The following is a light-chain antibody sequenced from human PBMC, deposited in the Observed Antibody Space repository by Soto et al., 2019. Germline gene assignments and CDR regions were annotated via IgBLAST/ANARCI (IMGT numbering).Light chain of an antibody. CDR3: QQSYSDPLT. Sequence: DIQMTQSPSSVSASVGDSVTITCRSSHSINNYLNWYQQKPGKAPKVLIFAASSLQSGVPSRFSGGRSGTDFTLTITSLPPEDFAPYSCQQSYSDPLTFGGGTKVDI. CDR2: AAS. J-gene: IGKJ4*01. V-gene: IGKV1-39*01. CDR1: HSINNY.